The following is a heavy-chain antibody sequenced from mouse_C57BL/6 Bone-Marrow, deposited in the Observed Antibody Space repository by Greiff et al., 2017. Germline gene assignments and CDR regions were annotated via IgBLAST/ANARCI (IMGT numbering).Heavy chain of an antibody. CDR3: ERHGDYGGYFDV. CDR1: EYEFPSHD. J-gene: IGHJ1*03. D-gene: IGHD2-4*01. V-gene: IGHV5-2*01. Sequence: EVMLVESGGGLVQPGESLKLSCESTEYEFPSHDMSWVRKTPEKRLELVAAIHSDGGSTYYPDTMENRFIISRNNNKKTLSLLMSSLRSEDTGLYYCERHGDYGGYFDVWGTGTTVTVSS. CDR2: IHSDGGST.